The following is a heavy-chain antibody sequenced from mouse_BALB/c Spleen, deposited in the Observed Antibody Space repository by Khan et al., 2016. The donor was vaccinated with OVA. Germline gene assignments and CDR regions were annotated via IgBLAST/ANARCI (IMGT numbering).Heavy chain of an antibody. Sequence: EVKLEESGPSLVKPSQTLSLTCSVTGYSITSGYWNWIRKFPGNKLEYMGYISYSGSTYYNPSLKSRISITRATSKNQYYLKLNSVTTEDTATYYCARYDYDYDGAFAYWGQGTLVTVSA. V-gene: IGHV3-8*02. J-gene: IGHJ3*01. CDR2: ISYSGST. CDR1: GYSITSGY. CDR3: ARYDYDYDGAFAY. D-gene: IGHD2-4*01.